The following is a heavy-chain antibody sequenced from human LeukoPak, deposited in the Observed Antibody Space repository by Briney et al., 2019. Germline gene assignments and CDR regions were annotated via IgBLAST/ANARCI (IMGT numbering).Heavy chain of an antibody. V-gene: IGHV4-30-4*08. CDR2: IYYSGST. CDR3: ARMLLRFPTNWFDP. D-gene: IGHD3-3*01. CDR1: GGSISSGDYY. J-gene: IGHJ5*02. Sequence: SETLSLTCTVSGGSISSGDYYWSWIRQPPGKGLEWIGYIYYSGSTHYNPSLKSRVTISVDTSKNQFSLKLSSVTAADTAVYYCARMLLRFPTNWFDPWGQGTLVTVSS.